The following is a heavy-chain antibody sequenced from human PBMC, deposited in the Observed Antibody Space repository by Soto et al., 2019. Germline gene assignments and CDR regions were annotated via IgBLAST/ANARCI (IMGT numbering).Heavy chain of an antibody. J-gene: IGHJ6*01. Sequence: WGSLRVSCTSSVFNFSSYNITWVRQAPGKGLEWVSSISSASNHIFYANSVKGRFTISRDNAKSSLNLQMNSLRAEDTAVYYCAQDRRRGSQVSGGMDVWGQGTTVTVSS. CDR3: AQDRRRGSQVSGGMDV. CDR1: VFNFSSYN. CDR2: ISSASNHI. V-gene: IGHV3-21*01. D-gene: IGHD3-3*01.